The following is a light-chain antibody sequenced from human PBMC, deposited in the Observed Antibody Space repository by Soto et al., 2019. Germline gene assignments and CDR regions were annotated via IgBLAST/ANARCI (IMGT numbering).Light chain of an antibody. CDR1: QSIINNY. V-gene: IGKV3-20*01. CDR2: GAS. J-gene: IGKJ2*01. CDR3: QQYGTSPLMYT. Sequence: ESVLTQSPGYLSLSPGETATLSCRASQSIINNYLAWYQQKPGQAPRLLIYGASIRATGVPDRFSGSGSGTDFTLTITRLEAEDFAVYYCQQYGTSPLMYTFGQGTKLGVK.